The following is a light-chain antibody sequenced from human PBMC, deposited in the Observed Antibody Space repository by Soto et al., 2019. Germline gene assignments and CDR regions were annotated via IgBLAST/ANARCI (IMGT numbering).Light chain of an antibody. J-gene: IGKJ2*01. Sequence: EIVMTQSPATLAVSPGESATLSCRASQSISNHLTWYQQKPGQPPRLLIYGAYTRATGIPARFSGSGSGTEFTLTISNVQSEDFAVYYCQQYSGWPYTFGQGNKLEIK. CDR1: QSISNH. V-gene: IGKV3-15*01. CDR2: GAY. CDR3: QQYSGWPYT.